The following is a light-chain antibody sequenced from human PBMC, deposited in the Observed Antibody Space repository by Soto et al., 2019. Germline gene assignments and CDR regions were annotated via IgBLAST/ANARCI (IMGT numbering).Light chain of an antibody. CDR1: QSVNIY. Sequence: EIVMTQSPATLSVSPGERTTLSCRASQSVNIYLAWYQQKPGQAPRLLIFGASYRATGIPARFSGSGSGTEFKLTISSLQSEDFAVYFFQQYYDWLRLTFGGGTKVEIK. V-gene: IGKV3D-15*01. CDR2: GAS. J-gene: IGKJ4*01. CDR3: QQYYDWLRLT.